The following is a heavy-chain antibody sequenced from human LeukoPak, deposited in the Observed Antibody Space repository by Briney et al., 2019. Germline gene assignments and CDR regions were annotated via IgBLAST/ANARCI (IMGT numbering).Heavy chain of an antibody. Sequence: PSETLPLTCAVYGGSFSGYYWSWIRQPPGKGLEWIGEINHSGSTNYNPSLKSRVTISVDTSKNQFSLKLSSVTAADTAVYYCARVPGYSSGWYGGAYYFDYWGQGTLVTVSS. V-gene: IGHV4-34*01. CDR3: ARVPGYSSGWYGGAYYFDY. CDR1: GGSFSGYY. CDR2: INHSGST. J-gene: IGHJ4*02. D-gene: IGHD6-19*01.